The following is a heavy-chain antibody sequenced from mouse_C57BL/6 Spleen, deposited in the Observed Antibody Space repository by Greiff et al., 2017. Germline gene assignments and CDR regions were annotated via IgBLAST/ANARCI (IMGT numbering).Heavy chain of an antibody. CDR2: IDPADSYT. CDR1: GYTFTSYW. Sequence: VQLQQPGAELVMPGASVKLSCKASGYTFTSYWMHWVKQRPGQGLEWIGEIDPADSYTNYNQKFKGKSTLTVDKSSSTAYMQLSSLTSEDSAVYYCARSGYCGSSYGYFDYWGQGTTLTVSS. CDR3: ARSGYCGSSYGYFDY. V-gene: IGHV1-69*01. D-gene: IGHD1-1*01. J-gene: IGHJ2*01.